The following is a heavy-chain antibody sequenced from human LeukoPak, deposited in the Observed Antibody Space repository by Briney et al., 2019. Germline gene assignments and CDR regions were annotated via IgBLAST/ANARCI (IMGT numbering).Heavy chain of an antibody. D-gene: IGHD3-3*01. CDR1: GGSFSGYY. CDR3: ARASYYDFWSGYYNGGYFDY. Sequence: SETLSLTCAVYGGSFSGYYWSWIRQPPGKGLEWIGEINHSGSTNYNPSLKSRVTISVDTSKNQFSLKLSSVTAADTAVYYCARASYYDFWSGYYNGGYFDYWGQGTLVTVSS. CDR2: INHSGST. V-gene: IGHV4-34*01. J-gene: IGHJ4*02.